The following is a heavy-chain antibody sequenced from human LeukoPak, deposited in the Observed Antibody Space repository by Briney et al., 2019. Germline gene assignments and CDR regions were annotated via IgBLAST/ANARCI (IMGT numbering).Heavy chain of an antibody. V-gene: IGHV4-34*01. CDR3: ARAGSTGDAFDI. Sequence: PSETLSLTCAVYGGSFSGYYWSWIRQPPGKGLEWIGEINHSGSTNYNPSLKSRVTISVDTSKNQFSLKLSSVTAADTAVYYCARAGSTGDAFDIWGQGTMVTVSS. D-gene: IGHD1-26*01. J-gene: IGHJ3*02. CDR2: INHSGST. CDR1: GGSFSGYY.